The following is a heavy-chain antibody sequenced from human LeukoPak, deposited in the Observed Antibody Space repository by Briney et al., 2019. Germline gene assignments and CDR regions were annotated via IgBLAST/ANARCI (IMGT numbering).Heavy chain of an antibody. CDR1: GFTFSTYS. J-gene: IGHJ4*02. V-gene: IGHV3-21*01. CDR2: ISSRSDYK. Sequence: PGGSLRLSCAASGFTFSTYSMNWVLQAPGKGLELVSCISSRSDYKYYADSVKGRFTISRDNAKNSLCLQMDSLRAEDTAVYYCASLHDIVIIPDATIDYWGQGTLVTVSS. D-gene: IGHD2-2*01. CDR3: ASLHDIVIIPDATIDY.